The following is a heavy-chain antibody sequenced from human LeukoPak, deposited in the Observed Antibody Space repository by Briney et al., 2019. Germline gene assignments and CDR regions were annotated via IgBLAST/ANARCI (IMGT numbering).Heavy chain of an antibody. Sequence: ASVKVSCKASGYSFTSYYIHWVRLAPGQGLEWMGVINPSGGSTRYAQKFQGRVTMTRDMSTSTVYMELSSLRSEDTAVYYCARTIYGDFTDEGYAFDIWGQGTMVTVSS. CDR2: INPSGGST. CDR3: ARTIYGDFTDEGYAFDI. CDR1: GYSFTSYY. D-gene: IGHD4-17*01. J-gene: IGHJ3*02. V-gene: IGHV1-46*01.